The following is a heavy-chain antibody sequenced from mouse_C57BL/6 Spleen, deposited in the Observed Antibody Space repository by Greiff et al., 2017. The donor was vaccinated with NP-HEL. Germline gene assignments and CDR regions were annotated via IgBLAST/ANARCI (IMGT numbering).Heavy chain of an antibody. J-gene: IGHJ2*01. CDR1: GFTFSDYG. CDR2: ISSGSSTI. D-gene: IGHD2-4*01. Sequence: EVMLVESGGGLVKPGGSLKLSCAASGFTFSDYGMHWVRQAPEKGLEWVAYISSGSSTIYYADTVKGRFTISRDNAKNTMFLQMTRLRSEDTARYYCARGLYDYDFDYWGQGTTLTVAS. CDR3: ARGLYDYDFDY. V-gene: IGHV5-17*01.